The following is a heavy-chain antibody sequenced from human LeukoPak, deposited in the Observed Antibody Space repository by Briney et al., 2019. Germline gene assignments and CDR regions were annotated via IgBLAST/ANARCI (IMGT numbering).Heavy chain of an antibody. V-gene: IGHV3-9*01. CDR1: GFTFDDYA. J-gene: IGHJ4*02. CDR3: AKDLYYDILTGSSAIDY. D-gene: IGHD3-9*01. Sequence: GGSLRLSCAASGFTFDDYAMHWVRQASGKGLEWVSGISWNSGSIGYADSVKGRFTISRDNAKNSLYLQMNSLRAEDTALYYCAKDLYYDILTGSSAIDYWGQGTLVTVSS. CDR2: ISWNSGSI.